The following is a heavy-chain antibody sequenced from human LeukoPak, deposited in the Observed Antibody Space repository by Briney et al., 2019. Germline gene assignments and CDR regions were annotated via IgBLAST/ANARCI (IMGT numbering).Heavy chain of an antibody. CDR1: GGTFSSYA. D-gene: IGHD6-13*01. CDR2: IIPIFGTA. CDR3: ARDVNSSSWYFATGGDAFDI. V-gene: IGHV1-69*05. Sequence: SVKVSCKASGGTFSSYAISWVRQAPGQGLEWMGGIIPIFGTANYAQKFQGRVTITTDESTSTAYMELSSLRSEDTAVYYCARDVNSSSWYFATGGDAFDIWGQGTMVTVSS. J-gene: IGHJ3*02.